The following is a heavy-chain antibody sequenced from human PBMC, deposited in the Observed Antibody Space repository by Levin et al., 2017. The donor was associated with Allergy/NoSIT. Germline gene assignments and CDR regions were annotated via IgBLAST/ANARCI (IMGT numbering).Heavy chain of an antibody. Sequence: SQTLSLTCTVSGDSFSSGGYYWSWIRQLPGKGLEWIGYIYYSGTTYYNPSLKSRVTISVDTSKNQFSLKLSSVTAADTAVYYCARPNALYYYAMDVWGQGTTVTVSS. CDR1: GDSFSSGGYY. V-gene: IGHV4-31*03. CDR3: ARPNALYYYAMDV. D-gene: IGHD1-1*01. J-gene: IGHJ6*02. CDR2: IYYSGTT.